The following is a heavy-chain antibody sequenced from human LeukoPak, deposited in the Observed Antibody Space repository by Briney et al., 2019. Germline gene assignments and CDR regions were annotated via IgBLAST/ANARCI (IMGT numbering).Heavy chain of an antibody. CDR3: ARLKFYYDSSAHPTNQYWYFDL. CDR2: IYTSGST. CDR1: GGSINSGSYY. J-gene: IGHJ2*01. D-gene: IGHD3-22*01. V-gene: IGHV4-61*02. Sequence: SETLSLTCTVSGGSINSGSYYWSWIRQPAGKGLEWIGRIYTSGSTNYNPSLKSRVTMSVDTSKNQFSLKLSSVAAADTAVYYCARLKFYYDSSAHPTNQYWYFDLWGRGTLVTVSS.